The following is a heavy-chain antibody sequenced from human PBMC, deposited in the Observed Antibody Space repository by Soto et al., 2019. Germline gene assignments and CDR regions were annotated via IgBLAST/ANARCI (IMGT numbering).Heavy chain of an antibody. Sequence: GGSLRLSCAASGFTFGSYWMTWVRQAPGKGLEWVANIKQDVSEKYYVDSVMGRFTISRDNAKNSLYLQMNSLRAEDTAVYYCARSGPIDYWGKGTLVPVSS. D-gene: IGHD6-19*01. J-gene: IGHJ4*02. CDR2: IKQDVSEK. CDR1: GFTFGSYW. CDR3: ARSGPIDY. V-gene: IGHV3-7*02.